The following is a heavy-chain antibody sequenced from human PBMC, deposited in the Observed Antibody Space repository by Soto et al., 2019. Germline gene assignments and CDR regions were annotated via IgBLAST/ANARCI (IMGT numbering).Heavy chain of an antibody. CDR3: ARGRQFGGQWLVPHDAFDI. Sequence: GGSLRLSCAASGFTFSSYSMNWVRQAPGKGLEWVSYISSSSSTIYYADSVKGRFTISRDNAKNSLYLQMNSLRDEDTAVYYCARGRQFGGQWLVPHDAFDIWGQGTMVTVSS. J-gene: IGHJ3*02. CDR1: GFTFSSYS. V-gene: IGHV3-48*02. D-gene: IGHD6-19*01. CDR2: ISSSSSTI.